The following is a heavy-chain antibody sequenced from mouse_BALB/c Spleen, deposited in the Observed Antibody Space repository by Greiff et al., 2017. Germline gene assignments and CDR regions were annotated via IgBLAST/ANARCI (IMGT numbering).Heavy chain of an antibody. CDR2: ISYSGST. J-gene: IGHJ3*01. CDR1: GYSITSDYA. CDR3: ASGITWFAY. D-gene: IGHD2-4*01. Sequence: VQLKESGPGLVKPSQSLSLTCTVTGYSITSDYAWNWIRQFPGNKLEWMGYISYSGSTSYNPSLKSRISITRDTSKNQFFLQLNSVTTEDTATYYCASGITWFAYWGQGTLVTVSA. V-gene: IGHV3-2*02.